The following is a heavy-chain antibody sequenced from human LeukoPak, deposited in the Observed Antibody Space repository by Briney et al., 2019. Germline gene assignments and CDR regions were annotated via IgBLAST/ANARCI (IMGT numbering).Heavy chain of an antibody. D-gene: IGHD3-22*01. CDR1: GGSISSSSYY. J-gene: IGHJ4*02. CDR2: IYYSGST. V-gene: IGHV4-39*07. CDR3: ARDGPHYYDSSGYYRHPFDY. Sequence: SETLSLTCTVSGGSISSSSYYWVWIRQPPGKGLEWIGSIYYSGSTYYNPSLKSRVTISVDTSKNQFSLKLSSVTAADTAVYYCARDGPHYYDSSGYYRHPFDYWGQGTLVTVSS.